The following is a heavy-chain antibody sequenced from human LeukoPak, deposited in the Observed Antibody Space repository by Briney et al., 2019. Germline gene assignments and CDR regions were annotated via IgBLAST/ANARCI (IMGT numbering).Heavy chain of an antibody. J-gene: IGHJ4*02. CDR2: ISSSSSYI. D-gene: IGHD6-19*01. CDR3: ARYRRGCFQY. V-gene: IGHV3-21*01. CDR1: GFTLSSYS. Sequence: GGSLRLSCSASGFTLSSYSMNWVRQAPGKGLEWVSSISSSSSYIYYADSVKGRFTISRDNAKNSLYLKMNSLRAEDTAVYYCARYRRGCFQYWGQGKLVTVSS.